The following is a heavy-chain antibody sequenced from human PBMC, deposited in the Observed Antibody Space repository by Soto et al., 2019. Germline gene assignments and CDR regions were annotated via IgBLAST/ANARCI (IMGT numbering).Heavy chain of an antibody. CDR3: AGVGYDLGWFDP. Sequence: SETLSLTCTVSGGSISSGGYYWSWIRQHPGKGLEWIGYIYYSGSTYYNPSLKSRVTISVDTSKNQFSLKLSSVTAADTAVYYCAGVGYDLGWFDPWGQGTLVTVSS. V-gene: IGHV4-31*03. CDR2: IYYSGST. CDR1: GGSISSGGYY. D-gene: IGHD5-12*01. J-gene: IGHJ5*02.